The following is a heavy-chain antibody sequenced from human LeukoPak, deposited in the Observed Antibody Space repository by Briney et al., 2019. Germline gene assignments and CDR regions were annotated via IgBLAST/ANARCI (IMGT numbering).Heavy chain of an antibody. D-gene: IGHD4/OR15-4a*01. CDR1: GGSISSYY. CDR3: ARAGLLRCYDY. CDR2: IYYSGST. J-gene: IGHJ4*02. V-gene: IGHV4-59*01. Sequence: SETLSLTCTVSGGSISSYYWSWIRQPPGKGLEWIGYIYYSGSTNYNPSLKSRVTISVDTSKNQFSLKLSSVTAADTAVYCCARAGLLRCYDYWGQGTLVTVSS.